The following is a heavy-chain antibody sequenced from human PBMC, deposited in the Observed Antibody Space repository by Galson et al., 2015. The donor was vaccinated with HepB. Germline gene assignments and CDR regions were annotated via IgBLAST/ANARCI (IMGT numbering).Heavy chain of an antibody. Sequence: SLRLSCAASGFTFSSYSMNWVRQAPGKGLEWVSSISSSSSYIYYADSVKGRFTISRDNAKNSLYLQMNSLRAEDTAVYYCARDTGATYYYDSSGHRGGAFDIWGQGTMVTVSS. D-gene: IGHD3-22*01. CDR2: ISSSSSYI. CDR3: ARDTGATYYYDSSGHRGGAFDI. J-gene: IGHJ3*02. V-gene: IGHV3-21*01. CDR1: GFTFSSYS.